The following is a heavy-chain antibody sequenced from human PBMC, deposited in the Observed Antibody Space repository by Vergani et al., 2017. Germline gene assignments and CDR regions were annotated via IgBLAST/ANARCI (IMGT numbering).Heavy chain of an antibody. V-gene: IGHV4-34*01. CDR2: IYHSGST. J-gene: IGHJ3*02. D-gene: IGHD3-3*01. Sequence: QAQLQQWGAGLLKPSETLSLTCAIYGGSFNDYWWTWIRQPPGKGLEWIGSIYHSGSTYYNPSLKSRVTISVDTSKNQFSLKLSSVTAADTAVYYCARLRDFWSGYYTGSDAFDIWGQGTMVTVSS. CDR3: ARLRDFWSGYYTGSDAFDI. CDR1: GGSFNDYW.